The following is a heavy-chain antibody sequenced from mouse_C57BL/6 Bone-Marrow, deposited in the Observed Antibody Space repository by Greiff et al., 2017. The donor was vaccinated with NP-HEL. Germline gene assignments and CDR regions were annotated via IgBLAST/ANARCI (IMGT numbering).Heavy chain of an antibody. D-gene: IGHD2-3*01. J-gene: IGHJ1*03. CDR3: ARWGDGYYVRYFDV. V-gene: IGHV1-63*01. CDR1: GYTFTNYW. CDR2: IYPGGGYT. Sequence: VKLVESGAELVRPGTSVKMSCKASGYTFTNYWIGWAKQRPGHGLEWIGDIYPGGGYTNYNEKFKGKATLTADKSSSTAYMQFISLTSEDSAIYYCARWGDGYYVRYFDVWGTGTTVTVSS.